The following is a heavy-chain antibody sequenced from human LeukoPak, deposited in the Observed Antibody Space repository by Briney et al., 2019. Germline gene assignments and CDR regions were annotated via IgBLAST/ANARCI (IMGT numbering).Heavy chain of an antibody. CDR2: IYSGGST. J-gene: IGHJ4*02. CDR1: GFTVSSNY. Sequence: GGSLRLSCAASGFTVSSNYMSWVRQAPGKGLEWVSVIYSGGSTYYADSVKGRFTISRDNSKNTLYLQMNSLRAEDTAVYYCARNLYYYDSSGYYYYWGQGTLVTVSS. D-gene: IGHD3-22*01. V-gene: IGHV3-66*01. CDR3: ARNLYYYDSSGYYYY.